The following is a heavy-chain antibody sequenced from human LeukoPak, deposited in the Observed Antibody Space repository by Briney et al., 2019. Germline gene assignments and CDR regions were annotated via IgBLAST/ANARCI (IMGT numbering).Heavy chain of an antibody. D-gene: IGHD3-16*01. Sequence: SVKVSCKASGGTFSSYTISWVRQAPGQGLEWMGRIIPIPGIANYAQKFQGRVTITADKSTSTAYMELSSLRSEDTAVYYCARGGVGPNRFDYWGQGTLVTVSS. V-gene: IGHV1-69*02. J-gene: IGHJ4*02. CDR2: IIPIPGIA. CDR3: ARGGVGPNRFDY. CDR1: GGTFSSYT.